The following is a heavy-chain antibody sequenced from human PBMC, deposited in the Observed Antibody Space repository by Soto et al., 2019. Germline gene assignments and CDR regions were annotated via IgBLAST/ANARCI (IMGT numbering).Heavy chain of an antibody. D-gene: IGHD4-4*01. J-gene: IGHJ5*02. CDR2: INHSGST. CDR1: GGSFSGYY. Sequence: TSETLSLTCAVYGGSFSGYYWSWIRQPPGKGLEWIGEINHSGSTNYNPSLKSRVTISVDTSKNQFSLKLSSVTAADTAVYYCARGHSNYAHRWFDPWGQGTLVTVSS. CDR3: ARGHSNYAHRWFDP. V-gene: IGHV4-34*01.